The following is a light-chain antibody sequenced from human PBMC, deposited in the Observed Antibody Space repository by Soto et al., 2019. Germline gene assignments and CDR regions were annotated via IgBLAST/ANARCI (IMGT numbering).Light chain of an antibody. V-gene: IGKV3-15*01. CDR3: QQCRNWPLT. CDR2: DAS. Sequence: EIVITQSPATLSVSPGEGATLSCKASQTVYNDLAWYQQRPDQPPRLLIYDASTMATGISARCSGSGYGTEFRRAISGMESEDFAVYFCQQCRNWPLTFGGGTKVEIK. CDR1: QTVYND. J-gene: IGKJ4*01.